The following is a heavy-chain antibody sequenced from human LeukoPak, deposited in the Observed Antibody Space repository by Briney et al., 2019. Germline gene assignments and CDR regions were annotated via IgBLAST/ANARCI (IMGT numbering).Heavy chain of an antibody. CDR1: GFTFSSYG. J-gene: IGHJ4*02. V-gene: IGHV3-30*02. CDR3: ADGELELRRPLSY. Sequence: GGSLRLSCAASGFTFSSYGMHWVRQAPGKGLEWVAFIRYDGSNKYYADSVKGRFTISRDNSKNTLYLQMNSLRAEDTAVYYCADGELELRRPLSYWGQGTLVTVSS. D-gene: IGHD1-7*01. CDR2: IRYDGSNK.